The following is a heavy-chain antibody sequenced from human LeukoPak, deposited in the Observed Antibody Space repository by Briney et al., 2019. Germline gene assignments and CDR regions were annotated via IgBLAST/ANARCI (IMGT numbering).Heavy chain of an antibody. D-gene: IGHD6-13*01. J-gene: IGHJ5*02. CDR1: GFTFSNYW. CDR3: ARENGPGIAAAGPTLNNWFDP. V-gene: IGHV3-7*01. Sequence: PGGSLRLSCAASGFTFSNYWMSWVRQAPGKGLEWVANIKQDGSENYYADSVKGRFTISRDNSKNTLYLQMNSLRAEDTAVYYCARENGPGIAAAGPTLNNWFDPWGQGTLVTVSS. CDR2: IKQDGSEN.